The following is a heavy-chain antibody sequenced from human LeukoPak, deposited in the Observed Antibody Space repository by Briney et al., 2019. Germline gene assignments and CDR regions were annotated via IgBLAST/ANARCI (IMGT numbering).Heavy chain of an antibody. Sequence: SETLSLTCNVSGYSISSGYFWGWVRQPPGKGLEWIGSIFSDGKTYYNPPLKSRVTMSVDTSKNQFSLKLSSVTAADTAVYYCARAHSIASYYYGVDVWGQGATVTVSS. J-gene: IGHJ6*02. CDR3: ARAHSIASYYYGVDV. D-gene: IGHD2/OR15-2a*01. V-gene: IGHV4-38-2*02. CDR2: IFSDGKT. CDR1: GYSISSGYF.